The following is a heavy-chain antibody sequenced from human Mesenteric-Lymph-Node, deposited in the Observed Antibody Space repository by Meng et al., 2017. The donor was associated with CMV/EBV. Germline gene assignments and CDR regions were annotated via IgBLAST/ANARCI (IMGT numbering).Heavy chain of an antibody. D-gene: IGHD1-1*01. J-gene: IGHJ5*02. V-gene: IGHV1-18*01. CDR3: ARDMDNWNEDWFDP. CDR2: IRTYSGNT. Sequence: ASGYTFTSYGISWVRQAPGQGLEWLGWIRTYSGNTNSAQKVQGRVTMTTDTSTSTAYMELQSLTSDDTAVYYCARDMDNWNEDWFDPWGQGTLVTVSS. CDR1: GYTFTSYG.